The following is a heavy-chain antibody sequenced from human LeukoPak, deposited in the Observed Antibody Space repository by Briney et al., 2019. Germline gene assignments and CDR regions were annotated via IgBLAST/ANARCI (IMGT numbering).Heavy chain of an antibody. Sequence: SVKVSCKASGGTFSSYAISWVRQAPGQGLEWLGSIIPIFGTANYAQKFQGKVTITAEESTGTAYMELNSLRSEDTAVYYCARELVISKSDWFDPWGQGTLVTVSS. CDR1: GGTFSSYA. J-gene: IGHJ5*02. CDR3: ARELVISKSDWFDP. V-gene: IGHV1-69*13. D-gene: IGHD6-13*01. CDR2: IIPIFGTA.